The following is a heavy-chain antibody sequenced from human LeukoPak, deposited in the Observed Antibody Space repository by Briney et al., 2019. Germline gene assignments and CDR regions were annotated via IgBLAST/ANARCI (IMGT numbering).Heavy chain of an antibody. Sequence: ASVKVSCKASGYTFTSYAMHWVRQAPGQRLEWMGWINAGNGNTKYSQKFQGRVTITRDTSASTAYMELSSLRSEDTAVYYCAREGVGARRDDLGYWGQGTLVTVSS. V-gene: IGHV1-3*01. J-gene: IGHJ4*02. CDR2: INAGNGNT. CDR3: AREGVGARRDDLGY. CDR1: GYTFTSYA. D-gene: IGHD1-26*01.